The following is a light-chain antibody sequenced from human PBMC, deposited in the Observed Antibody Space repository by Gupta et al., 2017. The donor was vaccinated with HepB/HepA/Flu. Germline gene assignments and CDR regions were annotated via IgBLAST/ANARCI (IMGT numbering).Light chain of an antibody. CDR2: DAS. CDR3: QQTDSTPIT. J-gene: IGKJ5*01. V-gene: IGKV1-39*01. CDR1: QSITTF. Sequence: QMTQSPSSLSASLGDRVTITCQASQSITTFLVWYQQKPGKAPKLLIYDASSLQSGVPSRFSGSGSGTDFTRTISRLQPEDFATYYCQQTDSTPITFGQGTRLESK.